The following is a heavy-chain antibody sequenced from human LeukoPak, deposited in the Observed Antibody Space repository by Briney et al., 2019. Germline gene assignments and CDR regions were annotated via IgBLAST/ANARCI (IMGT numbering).Heavy chain of an antibody. CDR3: ARGRVGATDYFDY. Sequence: PSETLSLTCTVSGGSINYYYWMWIRRPPGKGLEWIGYIYYNGNTNYSPSLKSRVTMSVDTSKNLFSLKVSSVTAADTAVYYCARGRVGATDYFDYWGQGTLVTVSS. J-gene: IGHJ4*02. CDR1: GGSINYYY. V-gene: IGHV4-59*01. CDR2: IYYNGNT. D-gene: IGHD1-26*01.